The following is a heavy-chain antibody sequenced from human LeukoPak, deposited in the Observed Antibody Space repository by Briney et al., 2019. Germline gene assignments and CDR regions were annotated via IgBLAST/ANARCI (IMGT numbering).Heavy chain of an antibody. D-gene: IGHD6-19*01. V-gene: IGHV3-74*01. CDR2: INSDGSST. CDR1: GFTFSSYW. Sequence: GGSLRLSCAASGFTFSSYWMHWVRQAPGKGLVWVSRINSDGSSTSYADSVKGRFTISRDNAKNTLYLQMNSLRAEDTAVYYCARVYSSGWYNRWGYFDYWGQGTLVTVSS. CDR3: ARVYSSGWYNRWGYFDY. J-gene: IGHJ4*02.